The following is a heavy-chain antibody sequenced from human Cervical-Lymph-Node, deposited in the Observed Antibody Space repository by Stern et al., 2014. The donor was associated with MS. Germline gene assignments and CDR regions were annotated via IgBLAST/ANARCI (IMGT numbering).Heavy chain of an antibody. V-gene: IGHV4-4*02. J-gene: IGHJ5*01. CDR2: IDHSESP. D-gene: IGHD2/OR15-2a*01. CDR3: ARASSTTDNWFDS. CDR1: GVSISSSDW. Sequence: DQLVESGPGLVKPSGTLSLTCAVSGVSISSSDWGSWVRLPPGKGLEWIGEIDHSESPNYNPSLESRVVLSVDKSKNQVSLKVTSVTAADTAVYYCARASSTTDNWFDSWGQGILVTVSS.